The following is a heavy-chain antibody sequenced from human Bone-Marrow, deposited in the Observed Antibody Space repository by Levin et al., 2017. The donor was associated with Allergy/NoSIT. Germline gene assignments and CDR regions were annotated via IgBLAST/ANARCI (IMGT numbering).Heavy chain of an antibody. CDR1: GFNFNAYG. D-gene: IGHD4-11*01. Sequence: QAGESLKISCAVSGFNFNAYGMTWVRQAPGKGLEWVSTIRGSDDSTYYTDSVRGRFTISRDTSEDTLYLQLNSLRAEDTAIYYCATFDYSSYGYFFDYWGQGTLVTVSS. CDR3: ATFDYSSYGYFFDY. CDR2: IRGSDDST. V-gene: IGHV3-23*01. J-gene: IGHJ4*02.